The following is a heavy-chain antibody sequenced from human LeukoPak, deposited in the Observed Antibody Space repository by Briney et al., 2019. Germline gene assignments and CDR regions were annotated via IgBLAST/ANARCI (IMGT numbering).Heavy chain of an antibody. V-gene: IGHV3-23*01. CDR3: ARGQQGVFDP. D-gene: IGHD3-16*01. J-gene: IGHJ5*02. Sequence: GGSLRLSCAASGFTFNTYAMSWVRQAPGKGLEWVSAISGSGDSTYYADSVKGRFTISRDNAKNSLYLQMNSLRAEDTAVYYCARGQQGVFDPWGQGTLVTVSS. CDR1: GFTFNTYA. CDR2: ISGSGDST.